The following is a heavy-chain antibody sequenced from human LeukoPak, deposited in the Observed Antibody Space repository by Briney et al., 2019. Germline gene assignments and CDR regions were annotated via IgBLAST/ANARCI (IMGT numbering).Heavy chain of an antibody. CDR1: GFTVSSNY. D-gene: IGHD1-14*01. J-gene: IGHJ4*02. CDR2: IYSGGGT. V-gene: IGHV3-53*01. Sequence: GGSLRLSCATSGFTVSSNYMNWVRQAPGKGLEWGSVIYSGGGTYYGDSVKGRFTISRDNSKNTLYLQMNRLRAEDTAVYYCATLRPEGLYWGQGSLVTVSS. CDR3: ATLRPEGLY.